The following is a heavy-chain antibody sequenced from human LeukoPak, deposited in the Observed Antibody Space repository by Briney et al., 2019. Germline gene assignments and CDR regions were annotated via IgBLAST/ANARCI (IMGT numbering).Heavy chain of an antibody. CDR3: TNSGWQTAYFDY. CDR1: GFTFSSYA. Sequence: GRSLRLSCAASGFTFSSYAMHWVRQAPGKGLEWVAVISYDGSNKYYADSVKGRLTISRDNSRNTLYLQMNSLEGEDTAVYYCTNSGWQTAYFDYWGQGTLVTVSS. J-gene: IGHJ4*02. D-gene: IGHD6-19*01. CDR2: ISYDGSNK. V-gene: IGHV3-30*04.